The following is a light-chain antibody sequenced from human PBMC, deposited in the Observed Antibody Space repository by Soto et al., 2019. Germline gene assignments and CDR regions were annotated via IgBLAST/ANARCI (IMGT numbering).Light chain of an antibody. CDR2: EVS. CDR3: TSYAGSNNV. V-gene: IGLV2-8*01. CDR1: SSDVGGYNY. J-gene: IGLJ1*01. Sequence: QSVLTQPPSASGSPGQSVTISCTGTSSDVGGYNYVSWYQQHPGKAPKLMIYEVSKRPSGVPDRFSGSKSGNTASLTVSGLQAEDEADYYCTSYAGSNNVFGIGTKLTVL.